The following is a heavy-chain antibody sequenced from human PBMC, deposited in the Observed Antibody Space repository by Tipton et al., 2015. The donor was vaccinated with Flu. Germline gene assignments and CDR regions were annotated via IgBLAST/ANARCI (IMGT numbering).Heavy chain of an antibody. CDR2: IYNTGFT. J-gene: IGHJ4*02. CDR1: GGSVNIENSY. CDR3: ASGACSSSTCPKGGFDN. Sequence: TLSLTCTVSGGSVNIENSYWVWIRQSLGRGLEWVATIYNTGFTNYNPSLRSRVTVSLDMSKNQFSLKVNSVTAADTAVYYCASGACSSSTCPKGGFDNWGQGTLVVVSS. D-gene: IGHD2-2*01. V-gene: IGHV4-39*07.